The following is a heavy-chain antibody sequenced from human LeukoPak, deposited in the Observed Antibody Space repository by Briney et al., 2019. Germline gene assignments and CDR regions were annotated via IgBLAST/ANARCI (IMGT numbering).Heavy chain of an antibody. Sequence: ASVKVSCKASGYTFTGYYIHWVRQAPGQGLEWMGWINPNSGGTNYAQKFQGRVTMARDRSINTAYMDLRSLTYDDTAVYYCARDKPAEAALDFWGQGTLVTVSS. V-gene: IGHV1-2*02. CDR1: GYTFTGYY. CDR3: ARDKPAEAALDF. CDR2: INPNSGGT. J-gene: IGHJ4*02.